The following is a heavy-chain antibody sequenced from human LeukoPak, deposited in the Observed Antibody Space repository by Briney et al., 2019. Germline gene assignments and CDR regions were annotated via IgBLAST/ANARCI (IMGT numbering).Heavy chain of an antibody. J-gene: IGHJ4*02. CDR2: INPNSGGT. CDR3: ARDSIAAAAPFDY. Sequence: ASVKVSCKASGYTFTGYYMHWVRQAPGQGLEWMGRINPNSGGTNYAQKFQGRVTMTRDTSISTAYMELSRLRSDDTAVYYCARDSIAAAAPFDYWGQGTLVTVSS. D-gene: IGHD6-13*01. CDR1: GYTFTGYY. V-gene: IGHV1-2*06.